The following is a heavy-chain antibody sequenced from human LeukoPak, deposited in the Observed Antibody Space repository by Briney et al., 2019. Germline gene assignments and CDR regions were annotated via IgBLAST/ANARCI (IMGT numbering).Heavy chain of an antibody. J-gene: IGHJ3*02. Sequence: GGSLRLSCAASGFTFSDYYMSWIRQAPGKGLEWVSYISSSGSTIYYADSVKGRFTISRDNAKNSLYLQMNSLRAEDTAVYYCARDRTPREERDAFDIWGQGTMVTVSS. CDR3: ARDRTPREERDAFDI. CDR1: GFTFSDYY. CDR2: ISSSGSTI. V-gene: IGHV3-11*04. D-gene: IGHD1-1*01.